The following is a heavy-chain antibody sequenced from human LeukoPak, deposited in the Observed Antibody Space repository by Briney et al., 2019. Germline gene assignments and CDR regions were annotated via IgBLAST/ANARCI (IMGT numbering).Heavy chain of an antibody. D-gene: IGHD1-26*01. CDR2: ISWNSGSI. CDR1: GFTFDDYA. Sequence: GGSLRLSCAASGFTFDDYAMHWVRQAPGKGLEWVSGISWNSGSIDYAVSVKGRFTISRDNAKNSLSLQMNSLRPEDTAFYYCAKGTGRYWTFCDYWGQGTLVTVSS. CDR3: AKGTGRYWTFCDY. J-gene: IGHJ4*02. V-gene: IGHV3-9*01.